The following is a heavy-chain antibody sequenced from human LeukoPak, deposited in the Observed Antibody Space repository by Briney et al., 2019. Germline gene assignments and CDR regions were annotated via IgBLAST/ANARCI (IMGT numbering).Heavy chain of an antibody. CDR3: ARGYFDSRGYSNAFDY. CDR1: GDSISSSSYY. CDR2: ISYSGSA. Sequence: PSETLSLTCIVSGDSISSSSYYWVWIRQPPGKGLEWIGSISYSGSAYYNPSLKSRVTISVDTPKNQFSLKLTSVTAADTAVYYCARGYFDSRGYSNAFDYWGQGALVTVSS. D-gene: IGHD3-22*01. V-gene: IGHV4-39*07. J-gene: IGHJ4*02.